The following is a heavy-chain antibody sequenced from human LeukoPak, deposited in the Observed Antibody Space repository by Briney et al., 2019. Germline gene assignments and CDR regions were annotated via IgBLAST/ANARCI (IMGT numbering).Heavy chain of an antibody. J-gene: IGHJ5*02. V-gene: IGHV1-2*06. D-gene: IGHD5-18*01. CDR3: TREEDTALVTDSIDP. CDR1: GYSFTGSY. Sequence: ASVKVSCKVSGYSFTGSYMHWVRQAPGQGLEWMGRINPNTGSTLYAQSFQGRVTMTRDTSIITVYMELTRLTSDDPALYHCTREEDTALVTDSIDPWGQGTLVTVSS. CDR2: INPNTGST.